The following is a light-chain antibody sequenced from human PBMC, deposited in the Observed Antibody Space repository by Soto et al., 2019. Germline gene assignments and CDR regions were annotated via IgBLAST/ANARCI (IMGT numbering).Light chain of an antibody. J-gene: IGLJ2*01. Sequence: QSALTQPASVSGSPGQSITISCTGTSSDVGGYNYVSWYQQHPGKAPKLMIYDVSNRPSGVSNRFSGSKSGNTASLTISGLQAEDEADYYCSSYTSSSTSFGGGTTLTVL. CDR3: SSYTSSSTS. CDR2: DVS. CDR1: SSDVGGYNY. V-gene: IGLV2-14*01.